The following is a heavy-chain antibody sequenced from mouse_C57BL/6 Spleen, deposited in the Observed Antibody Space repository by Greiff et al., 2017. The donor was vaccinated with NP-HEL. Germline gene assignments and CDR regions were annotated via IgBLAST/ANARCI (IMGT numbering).Heavy chain of an antibody. CDR1: GFTFSDYG. J-gene: IGHJ4*01. Sequence: EVQLVESGGGLVKPGGSLKLSCAASGFTFSDYGMHWVRQAPEKGLEWVAYISSGSSTIYYADTVKGRFTISRDNAKNTLFLQMTSLRSEDTAMYYCASYYSKGGYAMDYWGQGTSVTVSS. CDR3: ASYYSKGGYAMDY. V-gene: IGHV5-17*01. CDR2: ISSGSSTI. D-gene: IGHD2-5*01.